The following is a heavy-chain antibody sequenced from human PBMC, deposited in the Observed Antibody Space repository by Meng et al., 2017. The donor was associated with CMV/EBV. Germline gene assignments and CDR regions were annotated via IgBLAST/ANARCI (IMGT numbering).Heavy chain of an antibody. Sequence: SVNVSCKASGGTFSSYAISWVRQAPGQGLEWMGGIIPIFGTANDAQKFQGRVTITTDESTSTAYMELSSLRSEDTDVYYCAREQGLDSYCSSTSCYPNWFDPWGQGTLVTVSS. CDR3: AREQGLDSYCSSTSCYPNWFDP. CDR2: IIPIFGTA. D-gene: IGHD2-2*01. J-gene: IGHJ5*02. CDR1: GGTFSSYA. V-gene: IGHV1-69*05.